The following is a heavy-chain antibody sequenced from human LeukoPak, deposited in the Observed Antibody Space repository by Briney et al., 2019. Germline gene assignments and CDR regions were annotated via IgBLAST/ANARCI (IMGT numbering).Heavy chain of an antibody. CDR2: IRNDGNNI. Sequence: GGSLRLSCAASEFIFSNYYMRWVRQAPGKGLVWVSRIRNDGNNIGYADCVKGRFTTSRDNAKSTLYLQMNSLRGEDTAVYYCVREYPDCGGDCLAYWGQGTLVTVSS. V-gene: IGHV3-74*01. CDR3: VREYPDCGGDCLAY. CDR1: EFIFSNYY. J-gene: IGHJ4*02. D-gene: IGHD2-21*02.